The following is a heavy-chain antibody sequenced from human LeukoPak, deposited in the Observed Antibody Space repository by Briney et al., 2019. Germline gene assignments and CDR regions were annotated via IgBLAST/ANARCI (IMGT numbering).Heavy chain of an antibody. J-gene: IGHJ6*03. CDR3: ARLRFLEWFRGNSPEGYYMDV. V-gene: IGHV4-4*07. Sequence: SETLSPTCTVSGGSISSYYWSWIRQPAGKGLEWIGRIYTSGSTNYNPSLKSRVTMSVDTSKNQFSLKLSSVTAADTAVYYCARLRFLEWFRGNSPEGYYMDVWGKGTTATVSS. D-gene: IGHD3-3*01. CDR2: IYTSGST. CDR1: GGSISSYY.